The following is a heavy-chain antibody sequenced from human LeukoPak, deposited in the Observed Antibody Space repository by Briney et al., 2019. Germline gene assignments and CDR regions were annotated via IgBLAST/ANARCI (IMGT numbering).Heavy chain of an antibody. CDR3: AKNVRGYYHVSFDY. V-gene: IGHV3-23*01. J-gene: IGHJ4*02. Sequence: GGSLRLSCAASGFIFGSYAMSWVRQAPGKGLEWVSAISGSGGSTYYADSVKGRFTISRDNSKNTLYLQMNSLRAEDTAVYYCAKNVRGYYHVSFDYCGQGTLVTVSS. CDR2: ISGSGGST. D-gene: IGHD3-22*01. CDR1: GFIFGSYA.